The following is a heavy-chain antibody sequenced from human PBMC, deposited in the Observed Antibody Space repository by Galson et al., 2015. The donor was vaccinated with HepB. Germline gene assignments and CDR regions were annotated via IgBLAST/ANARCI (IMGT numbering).Heavy chain of an antibody. Sequence: SLRLSCAASGFTFSSYGMHWVRQAPGKGLEWVAVIWYDGSNKYYADSVKGRFTISRDNSKNTLYLQMNSLRAEDTAVYYCARGGTQLWLQIDHWGQGTLVTVSS. CDR1: GFTFSSYG. J-gene: IGHJ5*02. V-gene: IGHV3-33*08. CDR3: ARGGTQLWLQIDH. D-gene: IGHD5-18*01. CDR2: IWYDGSNK.